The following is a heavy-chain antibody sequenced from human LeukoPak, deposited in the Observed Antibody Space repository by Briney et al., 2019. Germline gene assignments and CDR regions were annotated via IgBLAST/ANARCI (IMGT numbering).Heavy chain of an antibody. CDR1: GFTINRDH. D-gene: IGHD5-24*01. J-gene: IGHJ4*02. CDR3: ARHGYLGF. Sequence: GGSLRLSCAASGFTINRDHMCWVRQAPGKGLEWVALIYSGGTTAYTDSVKGRFTIPRDISKSTVYLQMNSLRVDDTAVYYCARHGYLGFWGQGTLVTVSS. CDR2: IYSGGTT. V-gene: IGHV3-53*01.